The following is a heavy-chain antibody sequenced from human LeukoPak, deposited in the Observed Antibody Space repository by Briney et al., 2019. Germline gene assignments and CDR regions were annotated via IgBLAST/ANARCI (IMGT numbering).Heavy chain of an antibody. Sequence: RASVKVSCKASGYTFTGYYMHWVRQAPGQGLEWMGIINPSGGSTSYAQKFQGRVTMTRDTSTSTVYMELSSLRSEDTAVYYCARRGLIAAAGTRMYYYGMDVWGQGTTVTVSS. V-gene: IGHV1-46*01. D-gene: IGHD6-13*01. CDR3: ARRGLIAAAGTRMYYYGMDV. CDR2: INPSGGST. J-gene: IGHJ6*02. CDR1: GYTFTGYY.